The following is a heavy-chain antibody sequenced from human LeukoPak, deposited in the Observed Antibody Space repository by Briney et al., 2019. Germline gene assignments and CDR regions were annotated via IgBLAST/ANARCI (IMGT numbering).Heavy chain of an antibody. V-gene: IGHV1-2*02. CDR3: AGNLPFGYRGYDNFGGENWFGP. CDR2: INPNSGGT. J-gene: IGHJ5*02. D-gene: IGHD5-12*01. CDR1: GYTFTGYY. Sequence: GASVKVSCKASGYTFTGYYMHWVRQAPGQGLEWMGWINPNSGGTNYAQKFQGRVTMTRDTSLSTAYMELSRLRSDDPALYYCAGNLPFGYRGYDNFGGENWFGPWGQGTLVTVSS.